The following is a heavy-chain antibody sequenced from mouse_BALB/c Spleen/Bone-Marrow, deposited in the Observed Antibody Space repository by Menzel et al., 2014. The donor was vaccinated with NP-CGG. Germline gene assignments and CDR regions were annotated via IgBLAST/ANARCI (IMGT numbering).Heavy chain of an antibody. CDR2: INPGSGGT. J-gene: IGHJ2*01. CDR1: GYAFTNYL. CDR3: ARGITTGYFDY. D-gene: IGHD1-1*01. Sequence: VKLMESGAELVRPGTSVKVSCKASGYAFTNYLIEWAKQRPGQGLEWIGVINPGSGGTNYNEKFKGKATLTADKSSSTAYMQLSSLTSDDSAVYFCARGITTGYFDYWGQGTTLTVSS. V-gene: IGHV1-54*01.